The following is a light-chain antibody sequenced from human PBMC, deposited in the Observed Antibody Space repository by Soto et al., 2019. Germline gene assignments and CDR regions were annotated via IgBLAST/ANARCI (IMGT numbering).Light chain of an antibody. CDR2: ATS. CDR1: QDINSW. V-gene: IGKV1D-12*01. CDR3: QQANSYPPQIT. Sequence: DIQMTQSPSSVSASVGDRVTITCRASQDINSWLAWYQQKPGKAPKLLIYATSSLQSGVPSRFSGSGSGTDFTLTISSVQPEDIATYYCQQANSYPPQITFGQRTRLEIK. J-gene: IGKJ5*01.